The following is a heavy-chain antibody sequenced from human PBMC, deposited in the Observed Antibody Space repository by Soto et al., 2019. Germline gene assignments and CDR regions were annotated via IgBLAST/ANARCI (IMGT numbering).Heavy chain of an antibody. CDR1: GFTFSSYG. CDR2: ISYDGSNK. CDR3: AKWPQWHPFY. J-gene: IGHJ4*02. D-gene: IGHD6-19*01. V-gene: IGHV3-30*18. Sequence: GGSLRLSCAASGFTFSSYGMHWVRQAPGKGLEWVAVISYDGSNKYYADSVKGRFTISRDNSKNTLYLQMNSLRAEDTAVYYCAKWPQWHPFYWGQGTLVTVSS.